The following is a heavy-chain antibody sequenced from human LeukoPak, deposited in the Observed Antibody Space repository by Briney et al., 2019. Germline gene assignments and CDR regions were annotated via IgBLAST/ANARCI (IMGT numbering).Heavy chain of an antibody. V-gene: IGHV3-21*01. CDR1: GFTFGSYS. Sequence: GGSLRLSCVASGFTFGSYSMKWVRQAPGKGLEWVSSISSGHSYIYYGDSVKGRFTISRDNAKNSLYLQMNSLRADDTAVYYCARGPTRIAVPGTWPLDYWGQGTLVTVSS. D-gene: IGHD6-19*01. J-gene: IGHJ4*02. CDR2: ISSGHSYI. CDR3: ARGPTRIAVPGTWPLDY.